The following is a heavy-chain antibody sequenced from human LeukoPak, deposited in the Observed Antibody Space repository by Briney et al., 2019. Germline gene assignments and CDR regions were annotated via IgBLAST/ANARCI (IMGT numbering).Heavy chain of an antibody. V-gene: IGHV3-9*01. CDR2: ISWNSGSI. Sequence: GGSLRLSCAASGFTFDDYAMHWVRQAPGKGLEWVSGISWNSGSIGYADSVKGRFTISRDNAKNSLYLQMNSLRAEDTALYYCAKGDSSGYSTPVDYWAREPWSPSPQ. J-gene: IGHJ4*02. CDR3: AKGDSSGYSTPVDY. CDR1: GFTFDDYA. D-gene: IGHD3-22*01.